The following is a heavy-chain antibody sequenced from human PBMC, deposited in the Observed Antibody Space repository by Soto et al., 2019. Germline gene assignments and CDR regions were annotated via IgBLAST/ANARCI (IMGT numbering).Heavy chain of an antibody. D-gene: IGHD1-26*01. CDR3: ARLGGSYAVPHFDY. CDR2: IHYTVST. J-gene: IGHJ4*02. Sequence: PSETLSLTCIVSGGSISTSYWSWIRQPPGKELEWIGYIHYTVSTNYDPSLKSRVTISVDTSKNQFSLKLSSVTAADTAVYYCARLGGSYAVPHFDYWGQGTLVTVSS. CDR1: GGSISTSY. V-gene: IGHV4-59*12.